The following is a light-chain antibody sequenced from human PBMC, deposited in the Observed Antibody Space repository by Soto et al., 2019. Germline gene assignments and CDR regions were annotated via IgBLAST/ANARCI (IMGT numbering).Light chain of an antibody. CDR2: DAS. Sequence: DIQMTQSPSTLSASVEDRVTITFHASQSISSWLAWYQQKPGKAPKLLIYDASSLESGVPSRFSGSGSGTEFTLTISSLQPDDFATYYCQQYNSYSRWTCGQGTKVDIK. CDR3: QQYNSYSRWT. V-gene: IGKV1-5*01. J-gene: IGKJ1*01. CDR1: QSISSW.